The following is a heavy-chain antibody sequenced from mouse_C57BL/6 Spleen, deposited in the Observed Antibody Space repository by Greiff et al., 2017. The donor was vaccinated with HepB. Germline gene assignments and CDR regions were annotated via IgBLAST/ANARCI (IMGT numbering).Heavy chain of an antibody. Sequence: QVQLQQSGAELVKPGASVKISCKASGYAFSSYWMNWVKQRPGKGLEWIGQIYPGDGDTNYNGKFKGKATLTADKSSSTAYMQLSSLTSEDSAVYFWARPHYYGSSYGYFDVWGTGTTVTVSS. CDR3: ARPHYYGSSYGYFDV. D-gene: IGHD1-1*01. V-gene: IGHV1-80*01. CDR2: IYPGDGDT. CDR1: GYAFSSYW. J-gene: IGHJ1*03.